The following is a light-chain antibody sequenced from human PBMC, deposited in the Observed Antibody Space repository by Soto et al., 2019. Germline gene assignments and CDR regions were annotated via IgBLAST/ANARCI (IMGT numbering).Light chain of an antibody. V-gene: IGLV2-23*02. CDR2: EVT. CDR1: SSDVGSHNL. CDR3: CSYGGSRAV. Sequence: QSALTQPASVSGSPGQSITISCTGTSSDVGSHNLVSWYQPHPGQAPKLMIYEVTKRPVGVPTRFSASRSGNTASPTIPGLQSEDEADNYCCSYGGSRAVFGGGTQLTVL. J-gene: IGLJ7*01.